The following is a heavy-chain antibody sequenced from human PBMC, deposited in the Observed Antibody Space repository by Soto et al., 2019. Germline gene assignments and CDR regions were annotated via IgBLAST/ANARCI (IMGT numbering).Heavy chain of an antibody. V-gene: IGHV3-30-3*02. CDR3: AKPNWSGGWGLYFDY. CDR2: FSYEGNNK. D-gene: IGHD3-3*01. J-gene: IGHJ4*02. CDR1: GFTFSGFA. Sequence: HPGGSLRLSCAASGFTFSGFAMHWVRQAPGRRPECVAVFSYEGNNKYYADSVKGRFTISRDNSKNTLYLEMNSLRAEDTAVYYCAKPNWSGGWGLYFDYWGQGTQV.